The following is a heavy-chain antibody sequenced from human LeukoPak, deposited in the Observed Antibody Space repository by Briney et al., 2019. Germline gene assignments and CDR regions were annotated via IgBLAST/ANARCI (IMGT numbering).Heavy chain of an antibody. D-gene: IGHD6-6*01. CDR1: GYTFTDYY. CDR3: ARERRFSSSSSVFDY. CDR2: IVPNSGGT. Sequence: GALVKVSCKASGYTFTDYYIHWVRQAPGQGLEWMGWIVPNSGGTNYAQKFQGRVTLTRDTSISTAHMELSRLRSDDTAVYYCARERRFSSSSSVFDYWGQGTLVTVSS. V-gene: IGHV1-2*02. J-gene: IGHJ4*02.